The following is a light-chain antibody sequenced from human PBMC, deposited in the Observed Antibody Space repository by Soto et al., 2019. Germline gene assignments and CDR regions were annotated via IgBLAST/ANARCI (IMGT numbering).Light chain of an antibody. V-gene: IGLV3-21*02. J-gene: IGLJ1*01. CDR2: DDS. CDR1: NIGGKH. CDR3: QVGDSTSDHPYV. Sequence: GLTLPPPGTETTGQAAIITCGENNIGGKHGHWCEQKPGQAAILVIYDDSDRPAGIPERCAGADSGNTVALTITRVEAGDEADYYCQVGDSTSDHPYVCATGTKGTVL.